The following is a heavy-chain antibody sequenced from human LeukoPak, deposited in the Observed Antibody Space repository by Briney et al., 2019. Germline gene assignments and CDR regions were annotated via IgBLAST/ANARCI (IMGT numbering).Heavy chain of an antibody. CDR3: ASWTTRYSGSPHFDY. J-gene: IGHJ4*02. Sequence: GSSVKVSCKASGGTFSIYAISWVRQAPGQGLEWMGRIIPIFGTANYAQKFQVRVTITTDESTSTAYMELSSLRSEDTAVYYCASWTTRYSGSPHFDYWGQGTLVTVSS. CDR2: IIPIFGTA. D-gene: IGHD1-26*01. CDR1: GGTFSIYA. V-gene: IGHV1-69*05.